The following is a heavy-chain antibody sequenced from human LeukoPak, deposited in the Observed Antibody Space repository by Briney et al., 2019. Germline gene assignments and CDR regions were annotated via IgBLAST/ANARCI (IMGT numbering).Heavy chain of an antibody. D-gene: IGHD6-13*01. CDR1: GFTFGDYT. CDR3: TRVDKSWCDY. Sequence: GGSLRLSCTTSGFTFGDYTITWFRQAPGKGLEWVGFIRGTPHGGTTEYAASVGGRFTISRDDSKSSAYLQMSSLKTEDTAVYYCTRVDKSWCDYWGQGTLVTVSS. CDR2: IRGTPHGGTT. V-gene: IGHV3-49*03. J-gene: IGHJ4*02.